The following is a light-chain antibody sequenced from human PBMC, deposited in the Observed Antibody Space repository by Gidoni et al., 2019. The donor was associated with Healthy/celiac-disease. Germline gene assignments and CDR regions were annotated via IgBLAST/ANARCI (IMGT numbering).Light chain of an antibody. Sequence: EIVMTQSPATLSVSPGERATLSCRASQSVSSNLAWSQQKPGQAPRLLIYGASTRATGIPATFSGSGSGTEFTLTISSLQSEDFAVYYCQQYNNWPTWTFGQGTKVEIK. J-gene: IGKJ1*01. CDR2: GAS. CDR1: QSVSSN. V-gene: IGKV3-15*01. CDR3: QQYNNWPTWT.